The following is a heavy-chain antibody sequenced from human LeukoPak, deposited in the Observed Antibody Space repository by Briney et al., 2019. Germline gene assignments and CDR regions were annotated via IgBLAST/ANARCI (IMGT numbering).Heavy chain of an antibody. CDR2: ISADNGNT. Sequence: ASVKVSCKASGYTLTSYAISWVRQAPGQGLEWMGWISADNGNTDYAQRFQGRVTMTTDTSTSTAYMELRSLRSDDTAVYYCARASEALRLGIYYYYMDVWGKGTTVTISS. CDR3: ARASEALRLGIYYYYMDV. CDR1: GYTLTSYA. D-gene: IGHD5-12*01. J-gene: IGHJ6*03. V-gene: IGHV1-18*01.